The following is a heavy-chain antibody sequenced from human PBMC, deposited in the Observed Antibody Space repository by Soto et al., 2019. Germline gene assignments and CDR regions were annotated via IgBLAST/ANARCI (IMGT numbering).Heavy chain of an antibody. V-gene: IGHV3-7*01. D-gene: IGHD3-9*01. CDR1: GFTFYSYW. CDR3: ARRLRYFDWLLQPNFDY. Sequence: GGSLRLSCAASGFTFYSYWMSWVRQAPGKGLEWVATIKQDGSDKYYVDSVKGRFAISRDNAKNSLFLQMNSLRAEDTAVYYCARRLRYFDWLLQPNFDYWGQGALVTVSS. J-gene: IGHJ4*02. CDR2: IKQDGSDK.